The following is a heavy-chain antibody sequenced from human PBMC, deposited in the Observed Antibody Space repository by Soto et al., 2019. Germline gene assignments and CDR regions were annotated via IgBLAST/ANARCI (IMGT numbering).Heavy chain of an antibody. CDR2: ISYDGSNK. Sequence: GGSLRLSCAASGFTFSSYAMHWVRQAPGKGLEWVAVISYDGSNKYYADSVKGRFIISRDNSKNTLYLQMNSLRAEDTAVYYCARDRGQQLATYAFDIWGQGTMVTVSS. CDR3: ARDRGQQLATYAFDI. CDR1: GFTFSSYA. D-gene: IGHD6-13*01. J-gene: IGHJ3*02. V-gene: IGHV3-30-3*01.